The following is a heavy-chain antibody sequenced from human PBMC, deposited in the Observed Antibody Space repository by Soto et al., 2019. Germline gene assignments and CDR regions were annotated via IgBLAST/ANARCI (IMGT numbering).Heavy chain of an antibody. CDR2: VYHDGRNT. D-gene: IGHD6-19*01. J-gene: IGHJ4*02. V-gene: IGHV3-30*18. CDR1: GFTFSDYA. CDR3: AKGGRQWLVTSDFNY. Sequence: VQLVESGGGVVQPGRSLRLSCAASGFTFSDYAMHWVRQAPGKGLEWVAVVYHDGRNTHYADSVKGRFTISRDSSKNPVSLETTSLSAEDTAVYYCAKGGRQWLVTSDFNYWGQGALVTVSS.